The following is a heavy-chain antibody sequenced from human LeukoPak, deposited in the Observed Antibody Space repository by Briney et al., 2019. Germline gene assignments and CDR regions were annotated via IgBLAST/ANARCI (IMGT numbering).Heavy chain of an antibody. CDR2: IYYSGST. D-gene: IGHD2-2*02. V-gene: IGHV4-39*07. Sequence: KPSETLSLTCTVSGGSISSSSYYWGWIRQPPGKGLEWIGSIYYSGSTYYNPSLKSRVTISVDTSKNQFSLKLSSVTAAGTAVYYCVRSQLLYRYYYYYYMDVWGKGTTVTVSS. J-gene: IGHJ6*03. CDR3: VRSQLLYRYYYYYYMDV. CDR1: GGSISSSSYY.